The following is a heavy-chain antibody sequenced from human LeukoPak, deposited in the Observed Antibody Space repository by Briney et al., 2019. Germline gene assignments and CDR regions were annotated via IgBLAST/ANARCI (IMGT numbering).Heavy chain of an antibody. CDR2: ISGSGGST. CDR1: GFTFSSYA. V-gene: IGHV3-23*01. CDR3: AKDVEYYDFWSGYPNAFDI. J-gene: IGHJ3*02. D-gene: IGHD3-3*01. Sequence: GGSLRLSCAASGFTFSSYAMSWVRQAPGKGLEWVSAISGSGGSTYYADSVKGRFTISRDNSKNTLYLQMNSLRAEDTAVYYCAKDVEYYDFWSGYPNAFDIWGQGTMDTVSS.